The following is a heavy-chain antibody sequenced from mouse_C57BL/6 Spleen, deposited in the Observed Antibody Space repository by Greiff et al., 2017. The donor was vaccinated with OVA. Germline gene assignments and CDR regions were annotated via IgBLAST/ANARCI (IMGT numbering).Heavy chain of an antibody. CDR3: ALITTVPSYDAMDY. J-gene: IGHJ4*01. D-gene: IGHD1-1*01. CDR2: IDPEDGET. CDR1: GFNIKDYY. V-gene: IGHV14-2*01. Sequence: VQLKESGAELVKPGASVKLSCTASGFNIKDYYMHWVKQRTEQGLEWIGRIDPEDGETKYAPKFQGKATITADTSSNTAYLQLSSLTSEDTAVYYCALITTVPSYDAMDYWGQGTSVTVSS.